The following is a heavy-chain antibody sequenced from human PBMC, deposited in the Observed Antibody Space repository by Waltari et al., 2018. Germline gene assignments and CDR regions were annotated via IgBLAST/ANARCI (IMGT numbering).Heavy chain of an antibody. CDR3: ARDPGQYSGYDYRREHAFDI. D-gene: IGHD5-12*01. Sequence: QVQLQESGPGLVKPSQTLSLTCTVSGGSISSGSYYWSWIRQPAGKGREWIGRSYTRGSTYYNPSLRSRVTISVDTSKNQFSLKLSSVTAADTAVYYCARDPGQYSGYDYRREHAFDIWGQGTMVTVSS. V-gene: IGHV4-61*02. CDR1: GGSISSGSYY. CDR2: SYTRGST. J-gene: IGHJ3*02.